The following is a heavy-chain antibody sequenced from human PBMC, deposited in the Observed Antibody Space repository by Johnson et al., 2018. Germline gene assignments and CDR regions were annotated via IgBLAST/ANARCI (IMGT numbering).Heavy chain of an antibody. CDR2: NRNKANSYTT. V-gene: IGHV3-72*01. CDR3: AGVMRGIGYSSFEYFQH. CDR1: GFTFSDHY. D-gene: IGHD6-13*01. J-gene: IGHJ1*01. Sequence: VQLVESGGGVVQPGRSLRLSCAASGFTFSDHYMDWVRQAPGKGLEWVGRNRNKANSYTTEYAASVKGRFTISRDDSKNSLHLQMNSLKTEDTAVYYCAGVMRGIGYSSFEYFQHWGQGTLVTVSS.